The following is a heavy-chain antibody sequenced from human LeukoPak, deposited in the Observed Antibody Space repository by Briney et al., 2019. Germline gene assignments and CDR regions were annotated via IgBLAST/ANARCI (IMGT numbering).Heavy chain of an antibody. D-gene: IGHD3-22*01. Sequence: SETLSLTCTVSGGSISSYYWSWIRQPAGKGLEWIGLIHTTGSTNYNPSLKSRVTMSVDTSKNQFSLKLSSVTAADTAVYYCARDRYYYDSSGYIRMDVWGKGTTVTISS. CDR1: GGSISSYY. J-gene: IGHJ6*03. V-gene: IGHV4-4*07. CDR2: IHTTGST. CDR3: ARDRYYYDSSGYIRMDV.